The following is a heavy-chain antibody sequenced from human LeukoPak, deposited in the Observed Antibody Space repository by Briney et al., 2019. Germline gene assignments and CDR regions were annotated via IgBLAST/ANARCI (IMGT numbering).Heavy chain of an antibody. D-gene: IGHD4-23*01. CDR3: ARVGYGGNSYYFDY. Sequence: GGSLRLSCAASGFTFSSYWMSWVRQAPGKGLEWVANIKQDGSEEYYVDSVKGRFTISRDNAKNSLYLQMNSLRAEDTAVYYCARVGYGGNSYYFDYWGQGTLVTVSS. V-gene: IGHV3-7*01. CDR2: IKQDGSEE. CDR1: GFTFSSYW. J-gene: IGHJ4*02.